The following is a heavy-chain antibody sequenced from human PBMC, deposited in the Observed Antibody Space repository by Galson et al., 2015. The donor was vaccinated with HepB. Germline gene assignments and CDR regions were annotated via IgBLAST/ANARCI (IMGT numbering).Heavy chain of an antibody. J-gene: IGHJ4*02. D-gene: IGHD4-17*01. CDR3: TTSDYWSGRFDF. CDR1: GYTFSGYY. V-gene: IGHV1-2*02. CDR2: LNPASGVT. Sequence: SVKVSCKASGYTFSGYYMHWVRQAPGQELEWLGWLNPASGVTESAQKVQGRITMTADTSLNTAYMELRGLTPDDTAIYYCTTSDYWSGRFDFWGQGTRVSVAS.